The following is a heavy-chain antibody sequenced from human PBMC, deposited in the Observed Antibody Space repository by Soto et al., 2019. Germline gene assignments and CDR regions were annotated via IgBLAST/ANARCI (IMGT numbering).Heavy chain of an antibody. D-gene: IGHD1-26*01. CDR1: EFTFNKNA. J-gene: IGHJ6*02. CDR2: ISGIGAST. CDR3: GTGRGAAGYYYYAPDV. Sequence: EVQLLESGGGLVQPGGSLRLSCGASEFTFNKNAMSWVRQAPGKGLEWVSAISGIGASTYYADSVKGRFTISRDNSKNTLFLQMNSLGVEDTAIYYCGTGRGAAGYYYYAPDVWGRGTTVTVSS. V-gene: IGHV3-23*01.